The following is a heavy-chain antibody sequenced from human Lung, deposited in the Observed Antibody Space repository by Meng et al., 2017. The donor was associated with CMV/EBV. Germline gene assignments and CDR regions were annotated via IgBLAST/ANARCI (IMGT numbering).Heavy chain of an antibody. CDR1: GFTFSSYR. D-gene: IGHD3-10*01. CDR3: ATGATLDY. CDR2: ISSTSAYI. Sequence: GEXXKISCAASGFTFSSYRLNWVRPAPGKGLEWVASISSTSAYIYYAESVEGRFIISRDNAKSSLYLTMDNLAVEDTAVYYCATGATLDYWGQGTLVTVSS. J-gene: IGHJ4*02. V-gene: IGHV3-21*01.